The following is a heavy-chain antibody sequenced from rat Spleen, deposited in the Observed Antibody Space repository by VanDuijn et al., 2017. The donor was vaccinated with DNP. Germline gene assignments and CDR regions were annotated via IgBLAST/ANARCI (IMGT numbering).Heavy chain of an antibody. CDR2: IDYSGNT. J-gene: IGHJ2*01. V-gene: IGHV3-1*01. CDR1: GFSITSKY. CDR3: TRGDILRSFDY. Sequence: EVQLRESGPGLVKPSQSLSLTCSVTGFSITSKYWAWIRKLPGDKMEWTGYIDYSGNTGYNPSLKSRISITRDTSNNQFFLQVNSVTTDDTATYYCTRGDILRSFDYWGQGVMVTVSS. D-gene: IGHD1-6*01.